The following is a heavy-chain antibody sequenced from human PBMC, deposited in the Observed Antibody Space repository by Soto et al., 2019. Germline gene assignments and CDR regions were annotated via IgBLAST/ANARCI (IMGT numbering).Heavy chain of an antibody. V-gene: IGHV4-31*03. Sequence: SETLSLTCTVSGGSISSGGYYWSWIRQHPGKGLEWIGYIYYSGSTYYNPSLKSRVTISVDTSKNQFSLKLSSVTAADTAVYYCARVLLWFGEFLPKKFDYWGQGTLVTAPQ. J-gene: IGHJ4*02. D-gene: IGHD3-10*01. CDR1: GGSISSGGYY. CDR3: ARVLLWFGEFLPKKFDY. CDR2: IYYSGST.